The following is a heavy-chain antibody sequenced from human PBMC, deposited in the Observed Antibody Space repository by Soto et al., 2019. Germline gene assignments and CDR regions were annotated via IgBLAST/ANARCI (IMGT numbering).Heavy chain of an antibody. Sequence: PSETLSLTCTVSGGSISSYYWSWIRQPPGKGLEWIGYIYYSGSTNYNPSLKSRVTISVDTSKNQFSLKLSSVTAADTAVYYCARGAARPGYYYYYMDVWGKGTTVTVSS. D-gene: IGHD6-6*01. CDR1: GGSISSYY. CDR3: ARGAARPGYYYYYMDV. J-gene: IGHJ6*03. CDR2: IYYSGST. V-gene: IGHV4-59*08.